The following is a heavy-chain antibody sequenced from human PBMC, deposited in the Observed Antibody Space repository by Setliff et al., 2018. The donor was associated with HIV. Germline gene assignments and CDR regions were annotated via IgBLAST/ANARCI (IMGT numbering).Heavy chain of an antibody. D-gene: IGHD2-8*02. CDR2: INPNVGGT. Sequence: ASVQVSCRGSGYTFTGYYVHWVRLAPGQGLEWMGWINPNVGGTTYARKFQGRVTMNRDTSISTAYMELSRLTSDDTALYYCAREADYSDTGGQYRYWGQGTLVTVSS. CDR1: GYTFTGYY. V-gene: IGHV1-2*02. J-gene: IGHJ4*02. CDR3: AREADYSDTGGQYRY.